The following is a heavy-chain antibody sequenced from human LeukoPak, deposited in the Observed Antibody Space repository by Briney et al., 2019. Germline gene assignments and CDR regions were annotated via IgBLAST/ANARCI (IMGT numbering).Heavy chain of an antibody. D-gene: IGHD1-14*01. Sequence: SETLSLTCTVSGGSISSGSYDCGWIRQTPGKGREWIGRIYYIGNSYYNPSLKIRSAIFVDKSRDQFSLDLSYATAADSALYSCVRHISATTRYFDSCGQGTLVTVSS. CDR2: IYYIGNS. V-gene: IGHV4-39*01. CDR3: VRHISATTRYFDS. CDR1: GGSISSGSYD. J-gene: IGHJ4*02.